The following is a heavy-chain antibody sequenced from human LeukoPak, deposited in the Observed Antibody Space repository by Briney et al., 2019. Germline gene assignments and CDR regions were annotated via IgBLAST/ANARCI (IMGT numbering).Heavy chain of an antibody. Sequence: PGGSLRLSCAASGFSFRSYSMNWVRQAPGKGLEWVSYISSSGSTIYYADSVKGRFTISRDNAKNSLYLQMNSLRAEDTAVYYCARLSGWVDYWGQGTLVTVSS. CDR2: ISSSGSTI. D-gene: IGHD6-19*01. J-gene: IGHJ4*02. V-gene: IGHV3-48*04. CDR3: ARLSGWVDY. CDR1: GFSFRSYS.